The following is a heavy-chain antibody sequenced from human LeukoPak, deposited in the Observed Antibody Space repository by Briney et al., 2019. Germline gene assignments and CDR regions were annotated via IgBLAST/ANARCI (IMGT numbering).Heavy chain of an antibody. V-gene: IGHV4-59*01. CDR3: ARIAAALNWFDP. CDR1: GGSISSYY. J-gene: IGHJ5*02. Sequence: SETLSLTCTVSGGSISSYYWSWIRQPPGKGLEWIGYIYYSGSTNYNPSLRSRVTISVDTSNKQFSLRLSSVTAADTAVYYCARIAAALNWFDPWGQGTLVTVSS. D-gene: IGHD6-13*01. CDR2: IYYSGST.